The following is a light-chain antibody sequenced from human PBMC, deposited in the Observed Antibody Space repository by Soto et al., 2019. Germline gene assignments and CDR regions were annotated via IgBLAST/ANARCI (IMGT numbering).Light chain of an antibody. CDR2: DIN. V-gene: IGLV7-46*01. J-gene: IGLJ3*02. Sequence: QAVVTQEPQLLFPPGGKVPPTVGPSTGAVTSAHYPYWFQQKPGQAPKTLIYDINNKYSWTPARFSGSLLGGKAALTLSGAQPEDEAEYYCLLSYSGTRVFGGGTKLTVL. CDR1: TGAVTSAHY. CDR3: LLSYSGTRV.